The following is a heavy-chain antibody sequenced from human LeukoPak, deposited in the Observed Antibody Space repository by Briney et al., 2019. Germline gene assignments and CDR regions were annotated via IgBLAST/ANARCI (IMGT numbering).Heavy chain of an antibody. Sequence: TSETLSLTCAVYGGSFSGYYWSWIRQPPGKGLEWIGEINHSGSTNYNPSLKSRVTISVDTSKNQFSLKLSSVTAADTAVYYCARYDSSTSFDYWGQGTLVTVSS. V-gene: IGHV4-34*01. CDR3: ARYDSSTSFDY. CDR2: INHSGST. D-gene: IGHD2-2*01. J-gene: IGHJ4*02. CDR1: GGSFSGYY.